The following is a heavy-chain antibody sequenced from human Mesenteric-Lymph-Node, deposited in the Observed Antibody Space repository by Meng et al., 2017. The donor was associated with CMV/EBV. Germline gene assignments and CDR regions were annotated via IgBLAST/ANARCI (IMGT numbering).Heavy chain of an antibody. Sequence: GESLKISCAASGFSLSIYSMNWVRQAPGKGLEWVAYIGTGSTKYYADSLKGRFTVSRDDAKNSLYLQMNSLRGEDTAVYFCVRDPVLSGLDVWGQGTTGTVSS. CDR3: VRDPVLSGLDV. V-gene: IGHV3-48*04. CDR1: GFSLSIYS. J-gene: IGHJ6*02. CDR2: IGTGSTK.